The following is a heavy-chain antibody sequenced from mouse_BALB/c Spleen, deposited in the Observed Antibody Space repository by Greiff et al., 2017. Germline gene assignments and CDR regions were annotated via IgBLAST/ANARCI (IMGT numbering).Heavy chain of an antibody. D-gene: IGHD2-2*01. CDR2: INSNGGST. CDR1: GFTFSSYG. V-gene: IGHV5-6-3*01. Sequence: EVMLVESGGGLVQPGGSLKLSCAASGFTFSSYGMSWVRQTPDKRLELVATINSNGGSTYYPDSVKGRFTISRDNAKNTLYLQMSSLKSEDTAMYYCASGGLRPGHYFDYWGQGTTLTVSS. J-gene: IGHJ2*01. CDR3: ASGGLRPGHYFDY.